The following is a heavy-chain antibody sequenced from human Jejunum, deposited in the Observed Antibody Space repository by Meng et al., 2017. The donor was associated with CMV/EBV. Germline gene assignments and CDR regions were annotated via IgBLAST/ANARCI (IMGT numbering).Heavy chain of an antibody. CDR2: VDPEDGET. Sequence: KVSGYTFTDDYIHWVHQAPGKGLEWMGLVDPEDGETIYAEKSQGRVTISADTSTDTIYMELSSLRSEDTAVYFCALGLYTTSWFFDLWGRGTLVTVSS. V-gene: IGHV1-69-2*01. D-gene: IGHD1-14*01. CDR1: GYTFTDDY. CDR3: ALGLYTTSWFFDL. J-gene: IGHJ2*01.